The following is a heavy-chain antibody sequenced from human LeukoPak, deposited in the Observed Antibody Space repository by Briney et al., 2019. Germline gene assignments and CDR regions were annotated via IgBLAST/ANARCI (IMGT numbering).Heavy chain of an antibody. CDR2: VSSTSGFL. CDR3: AGSRLYLGSGPNCSDP. CDR1: GFTFSSYN. D-gene: IGHD3-10*01. Sequence: PGGSLRLSCAASGFTFSSYNMNWVRQAPGKGLEWVSTVSSTSGFLHYADSVKGRFTISRDNAQDSVYLEMSSLRVEDTAVYYFAGSRLYLGSGPNCSDPWGEGTLVIVSS. J-gene: IGHJ5*02. V-gene: IGHV3-21*06.